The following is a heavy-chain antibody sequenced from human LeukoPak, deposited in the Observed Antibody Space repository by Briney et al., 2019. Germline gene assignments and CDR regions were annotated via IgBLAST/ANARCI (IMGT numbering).Heavy chain of an antibody. CDR3: ANAGTLLRSLNY. CDR1: GFTFNTYW. CDR2: IKPDGSEK. Sequence: GGSLRLSCAASGFTFNTYWMSWVRQAPGKGLDWLANIKPDGSEKDHGDSVKVRVSISTNKAKTSLYLQMHSMRAEDTPVYYCANAGTLLRSLNYWGPGTLVTVSS. D-gene: IGHD6-13*01. V-gene: IGHV3-7*01. J-gene: IGHJ4*02.